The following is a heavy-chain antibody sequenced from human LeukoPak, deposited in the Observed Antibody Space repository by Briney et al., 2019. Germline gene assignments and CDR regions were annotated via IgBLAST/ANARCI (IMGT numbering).Heavy chain of an antibody. Sequence: PGGSLRLSCAVSGFSVTNNYMSWVRQAPGKGLEWVSVFYVGGATYYADSVKGRFTISRDNSENTLYLQMKSLRAEDTAVYYCARGDSYNFFDYWGQGTLVTVSS. J-gene: IGHJ4*02. CDR2: FYVGGAT. CDR1: GFSVTNNY. CDR3: ARGDSYNFFDY. D-gene: IGHD5-24*01. V-gene: IGHV3-53*01.